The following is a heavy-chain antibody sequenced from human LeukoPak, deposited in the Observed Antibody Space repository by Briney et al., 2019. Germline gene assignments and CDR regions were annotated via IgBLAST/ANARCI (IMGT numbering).Heavy chain of an antibody. V-gene: IGHV3-33*01. D-gene: IGHD4-23*01. CDR2: IWYDGSNK. Sequence: GRSLRLSCAASGFTFSSYGMHWVRQAPGKGLEWVAVIWYDGSNKYYADSVKGRFTISRDNSKNTLYLQMNSLRAEDTAVYYCARDGYGGDHDAFDIWGQGTMVTVS. J-gene: IGHJ3*02. CDR3: ARDGYGGDHDAFDI. CDR1: GFTFSSYG.